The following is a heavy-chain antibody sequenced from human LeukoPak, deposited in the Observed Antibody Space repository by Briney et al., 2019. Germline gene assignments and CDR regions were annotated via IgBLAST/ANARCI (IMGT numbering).Heavy chain of an antibody. CDR2: VFHSGST. V-gene: IGHV4-38-2*01. J-gene: IGHJ4*02. Sequence: SETLSLTCAVSGYSISSGRYWGWIRQPPRMGLEWIGSVFHSGSTYYNPSLKSRVTISVDTSKNQFSLNLRSVTAADTAVYYCARASSSLYLGDPYYFDYWGQGTLVTVSS. CDR1: GYSISSGRY. CDR3: ARASSSLYLGDPYYFDY. D-gene: IGHD6-13*01.